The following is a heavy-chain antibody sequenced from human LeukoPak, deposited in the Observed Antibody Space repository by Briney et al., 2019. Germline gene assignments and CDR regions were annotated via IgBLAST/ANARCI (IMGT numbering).Heavy chain of an antibody. CDR3: ARAPMHITGTDDY. CDR1: GFSFSNYA. D-gene: IGHD1-20*01. CDR2: IRSSGGNT. J-gene: IGHJ4*02. Sequence: GGSLRLSCAASGFSFSNYAMSWVRQPPGKGLEWVSAIRSSGGNTDYADSVKGRFIISRDNSKNTLFLQMNSLRAEDTAVYYCARAPMHITGTDDYWGQGTLVTVSS. V-gene: IGHV3-23*01.